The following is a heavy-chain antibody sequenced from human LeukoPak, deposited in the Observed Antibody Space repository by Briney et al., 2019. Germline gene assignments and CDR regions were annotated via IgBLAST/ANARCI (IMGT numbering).Heavy chain of an antibody. CDR1: GFTFSSYG. J-gene: IGHJ4*02. V-gene: IGHV3-30*03. CDR3: ASRITMVHGAPY. D-gene: IGHD3-10*01. CDR2: ISYDGSNK. Sequence: GRSLRLSCAASGFTFSSYGMHWVRQAPGKGLEWVAVISYDGSNKYYADSVKGRFTISRDNSKNTLYLQMNSLRAEDTAVYYCASRITMVHGAPYWGRGTLVTVSS.